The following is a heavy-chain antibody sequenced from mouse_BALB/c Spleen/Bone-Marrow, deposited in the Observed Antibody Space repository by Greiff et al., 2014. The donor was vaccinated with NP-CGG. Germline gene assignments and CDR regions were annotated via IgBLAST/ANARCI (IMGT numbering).Heavy chain of an antibody. J-gene: IGHJ4*01. Sequence: LQESGAELVRPGASVKLSCKASGYTFTSYWMNWVKQRPGQGLEWTGMIDPSDSETHYNQVFKDKATLTVDKSSSTAYMQLSSLTSEDSAVYYCARHRGDYWGQGTSVTVSS. CDR1: GYTFTSYW. V-gene: IGHV1-61*01. CDR2: IDPSDSET. CDR3: ARHRGDY.